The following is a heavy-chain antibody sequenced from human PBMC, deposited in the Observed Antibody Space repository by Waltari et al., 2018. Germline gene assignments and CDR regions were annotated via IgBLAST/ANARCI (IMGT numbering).Heavy chain of an antibody. CDR2: INHIGST. CDR3: AALDSSSWTDLPGSSDY. J-gene: IGHJ4*02. Sequence: QVQLQQWGAGLLKPSETLSLTCAVYGGSFSGYYWSWIRQPPGKGLAWIGKINHIGSTTYNPSLKSRVTISVDTSKNQFSLKLSSVTAADTAVYYCAALDSSSWTDLPGSSDYWGQGTLVTVSS. V-gene: IGHV4-34*01. CDR1: GGSFSGYY. D-gene: IGHD6-13*01.